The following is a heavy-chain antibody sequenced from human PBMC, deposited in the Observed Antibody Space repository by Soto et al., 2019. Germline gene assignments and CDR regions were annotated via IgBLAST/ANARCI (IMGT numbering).Heavy chain of an antibody. V-gene: IGHV3-23*01. Sequence: EVQLLESGGGSVQPGGSLRLSCAASGFTFSSYGMTFSSYAMSWVRQAPGKGLEWVSTISGSGDSTYYADSVKGRFTISRDNSKNTLFLQMNSLRAGDTALYYCAKFREYYQGSGSHTHYFYGMDVWGQGTTVTVSS. CDR3: AKFREYYQGSGSHTHYFYGMDV. CDR1: GFTFSSYGMTFSSYA. J-gene: IGHJ6*02. D-gene: IGHD3-10*01. CDR2: ISGSGDST.